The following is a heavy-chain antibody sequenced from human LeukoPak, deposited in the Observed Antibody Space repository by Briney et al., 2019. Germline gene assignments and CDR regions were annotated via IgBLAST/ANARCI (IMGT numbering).Heavy chain of an antibody. V-gene: IGHV1-69*05. Sequence: SVKVSCKASGGTFSSYAISWVRQAPGQGLEWMGRIIPIFDTANYARKFQGRVTITTDESTSTAYMELSSLRSEDTAVYYCTRTLAVAGSVIFVYWGQGTLVTVSS. CDR1: GGTFSSYA. D-gene: IGHD6-19*01. CDR3: TRTLAVAGSVIFVY. J-gene: IGHJ4*02. CDR2: IIPIFDTA.